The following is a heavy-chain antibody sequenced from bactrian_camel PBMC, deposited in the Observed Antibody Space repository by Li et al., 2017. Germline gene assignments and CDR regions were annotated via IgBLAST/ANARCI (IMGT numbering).Heavy chain of an antibody. CDR1: NSYDC. CDR3: MAVQEPLRCTWATVLHPDVGY. V-gene: IGHV3S53*01. J-gene: IGHJ6*01. CDR2: IDSDGST. D-gene: IGHD3*01. Sequence: QVQLVESGGGSVQAGGSLRLSCVASNSYDCMGWFRQAPGKEREGVAGIDSDGSTSYVDSLKDRFTISKDSAKNILYLQMNSLKPEDTAMYYCMAVQEPLRCTWATVLHPDVGYWARGPRSPSP.